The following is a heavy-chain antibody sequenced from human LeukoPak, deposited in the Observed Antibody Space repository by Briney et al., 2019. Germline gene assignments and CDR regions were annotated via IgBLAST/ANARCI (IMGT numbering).Heavy chain of an antibody. J-gene: IGHJ4*02. V-gene: IGHV4-59*08. CDR3: ARGSSWSYYYFDY. Sequence: SETLSLTCTVSGGSISGYYWSWIRQPPGKGLEWIGYIYYSGSTNYNPSLKSRVTISVDTSKNQFSLKLSSVTAADTAVYYCARGSSWSYYYFDYWGQGTLVTVSS. CDR2: IYYSGST. D-gene: IGHD6-13*01. CDR1: GGSISGYY.